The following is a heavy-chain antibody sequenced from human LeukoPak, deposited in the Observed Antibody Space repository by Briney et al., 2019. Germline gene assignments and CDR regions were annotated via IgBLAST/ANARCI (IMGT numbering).Heavy chain of an antibody. CDR2: IYYSGDT. D-gene: IGHD7-27*01. CDR3: ARLPGANWGSVDAFDI. CDR1: GGSISSTSNY. J-gene: IGHJ3*02. Sequence: SETLSLTCSVSGGSISSTSNYWGWIRQPPGKGLEWIGSIYYSGDTYYNPSLRSRVTISVDTSKNQFSLKLSSVTAADTAAYYCARLPGANWGSVDAFDIWGQGTMVTVSS. V-gene: IGHV4-39*01.